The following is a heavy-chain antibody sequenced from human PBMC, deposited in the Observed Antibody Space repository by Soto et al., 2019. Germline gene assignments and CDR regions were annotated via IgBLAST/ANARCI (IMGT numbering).Heavy chain of an antibody. Sequence: SETLSLTCAVSGGSISSGTWWCWVRQPPGRGLEWIGEIYHSGSPNYNPSLKSRVTMSVDKSKNLFSLRLSSVTAADSALYYCARRVPAAPNWFDPWGQGTLVTVSS. CDR1: GGSISSGTW. J-gene: IGHJ5*02. D-gene: IGHD2-2*01. CDR3: ARRVPAAPNWFDP. V-gene: IGHV4-4*02. CDR2: IYHSGSP.